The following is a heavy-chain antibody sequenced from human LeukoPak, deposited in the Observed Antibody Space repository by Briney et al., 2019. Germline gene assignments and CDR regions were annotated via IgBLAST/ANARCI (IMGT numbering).Heavy chain of an antibody. Sequence: SETLSLTCTVSGGSLSSGGYYWSWIRQHPGKGLEWIGYVYYSGRTQYNPSLKSRVTISGDTSENQFSLTLSSVTAADTAVYYCARLYGAYSYFDYWGQGALVTVSS. J-gene: IGHJ4*02. CDR3: ARLYGAYSYFDY. D-gene: IGHD4-23*01. CDR2: VYYSGRT. CDR1: GGSLSSGGYY. V-gene: IGHV4-31*03.